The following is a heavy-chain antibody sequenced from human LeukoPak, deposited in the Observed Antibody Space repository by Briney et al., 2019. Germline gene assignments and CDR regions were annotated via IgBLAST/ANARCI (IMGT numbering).Heavy chain of an antibody. Sequence: ASVKISCKASGYTFTSYYMHWVRQAPGQGLEWMGIINPSGGSTSYAQKFQGRVTMTRDTSTSTVYMELSSLRSEDTAVYYCARGALGHYDSSGYSFDYWGQGTLVTVSS. J-gene: IGHJ4*02. CDR3: ARGALGHYDSSGYSFDY. D-gene: IGHD3-22*01. V-gene: IGHV1-46*01. CDR2: INPSGGST. CDR1: GYTFTSYY.